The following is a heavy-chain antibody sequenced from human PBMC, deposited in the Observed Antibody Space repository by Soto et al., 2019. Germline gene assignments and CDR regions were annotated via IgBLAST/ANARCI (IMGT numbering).Heavy chain of an antibody. CDR2: IWYDGSNK. CDR3: ARDRWTTVTTVGLCDY. J-gene: IGHJ4*02. V-gene: IGHV3-33*01. Sequence: QVQLVESGGGVVQPGRSLRLSCAASGFTFSSYGMHWVRQAPVKGLEWVAVIWYDGSNKYYADSVKGRFTISRDNSKNTLYLQMNSLRAEDTSVYYCARDRWTTVTTVGLCDYWGQGTLVTVSS. D-gene: IGHD4-17*01. CDR1: GFTFSSYG.